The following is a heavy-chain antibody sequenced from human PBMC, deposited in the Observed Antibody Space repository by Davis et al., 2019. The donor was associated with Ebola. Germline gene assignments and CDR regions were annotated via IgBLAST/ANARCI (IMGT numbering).Heavy chain of an antibody. CDR2: VPFDGSNK. CDR1: GFTLRNSA. J-gene: IGHJ4*02. Sequence: GGSLRLSCVVSGFTLRNSAMVWVRQAPGKGLEWVASVPFDGSNKFYADSVIGRFTISRDDPKDTLYLQMSSLRIDDTAVYYCATQGGYSNGGHFDFWGRGTLVTVSS. V-gene: IGHV3-30*04. D-gene: IGHD4-11*01. CDR3: ATQGGYSNGGHFDF.